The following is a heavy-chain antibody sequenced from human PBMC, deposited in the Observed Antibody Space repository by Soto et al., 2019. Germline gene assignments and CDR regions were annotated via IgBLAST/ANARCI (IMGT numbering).Heavy chain of an antibody. CDR1: GDTSYTFTNYY. J-gene: IGHJ4*02. V-gene: IGHV1-2*02. CDR2: INPNSGDT. D-gene: IGHD3-16*01. Sequence: ASVKVSCKVSGDTSYTFTNYYINWVRQAPGQGLEWMGWINPNSGDTSHAQKFQGRVTMTRDTSISTAYMELSRLTSDDTAFYYCASGWVQFGGHGIDSCGQATLVTXS. CDR3: ASGWVQFGGHGIDS.